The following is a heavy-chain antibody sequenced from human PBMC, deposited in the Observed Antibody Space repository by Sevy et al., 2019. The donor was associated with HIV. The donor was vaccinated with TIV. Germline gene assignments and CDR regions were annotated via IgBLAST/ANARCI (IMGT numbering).Heavy chain of an antibody. CDR1: GGSISSGGYY. J-gene: IGHJ5*02. V-gene: IGHV4-31*03. CDR2: IYYSRST. Sequence: SETLSLTCTVSGGSISSGGYYWSWIRQHPGEGLEWIGYIYYSRSTYYNPSLKSRATISVDTSKNQFYLKLSSVTAADTAVYYCARAVTMIEVVTGWFDPWGQGTLVTVSS. D-gene: IGHD3-22*01. CDR3: ARAVTMIEVVTGWFDP.